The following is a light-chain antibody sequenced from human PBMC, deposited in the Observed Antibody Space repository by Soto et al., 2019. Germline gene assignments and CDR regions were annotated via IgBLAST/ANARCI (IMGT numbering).Light chain of an antibody. J-gene: IGLJ3*02. CDR1: SSNIGAGYD. CDR2: GNS. V-gene: IGLV1-40*01. Sequence: QSVLTQPPSVSGAPGQRVTISCTGSSSNIGAGYDVHWYQQLPGTAPKLLIYGNSKRPSGVPDRFSGSKSGTSASLAITGLQAEDEADYYCQSYASSLSGPGVFGGGTKVTVL. CDR3: QSYASSLSGPGV.